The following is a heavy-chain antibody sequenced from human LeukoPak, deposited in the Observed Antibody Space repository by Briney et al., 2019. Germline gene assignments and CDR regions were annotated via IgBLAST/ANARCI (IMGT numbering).Heavy chain of an antibody. CDR3: ARXXSXPVFGELLGYYYYYMDV. J-gene: IGHJ6*03. D-gene: IGHD3-10*02. V-gene: IGHV1-2*06. Sequence: ASVKVSCKASGYTFTGYYMHWVRQAPGQGLEWMGRINPNSGGTNYAQKFQGRVTMTRDTSISTAYMELSRLRSDDTAVYYCARXXSXPVFGELLGYYYYYMDVXGKXTTVTV. CDR2: INPNSGGT. CDR1: GYTFTGYY.